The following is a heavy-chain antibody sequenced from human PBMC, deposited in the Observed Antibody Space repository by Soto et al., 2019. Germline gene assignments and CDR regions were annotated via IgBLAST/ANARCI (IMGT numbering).Heavy chain of an antibody. J-gene: IGHJ4*02. Sequence: GSLRLSCAAAGQTFSSYTMNWVRQAPGKGLEWVSSISSGSSFIYYADSVKGRFTISRNNAKKSLYLQMNSLGAEDTAVYYCATSIAVAAPFDSWGQGTLVTVSS. CDR1: GQTFSSYT. CDR2: ISSGSSFI. CDR3: ATSIAVAAPFDS. D-gene: IGHD6-19*01. V-gene: IGHV3-21*01.